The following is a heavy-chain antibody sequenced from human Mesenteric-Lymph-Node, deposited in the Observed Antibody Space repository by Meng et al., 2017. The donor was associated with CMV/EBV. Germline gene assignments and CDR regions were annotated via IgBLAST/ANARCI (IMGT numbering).Heavy chain of an antibody. V-gene: IGHV3-7*01. Sequence: GESLKISCAASGFTFSDYWMTWVRQAPGKGLEWVAKIRDDGSEEYYVDSVKGRFSISRDNAKNSLYLQMNSLRGEDTALYYCAKDQYYYGMDVWGQGTTVTVSS. CDR2: IRDDGSEE. CDR1: GFTFSDYW. CDR3: AKDQYYYGMDV. J-gene: IGHJ6*02.